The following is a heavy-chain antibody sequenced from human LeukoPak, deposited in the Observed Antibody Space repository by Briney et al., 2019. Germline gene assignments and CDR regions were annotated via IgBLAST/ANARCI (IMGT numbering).Heavy chain of an antibody. CDR2: ISAYNGNT. CDR3: ARGPCGGDCYWVDY. V-gene: IGHV1-18*01. J-gene: IGHJ4*02. CDR1: GYTFTSYG. Sequence: GASVKVSCKASGYTFTSYGISWVRQAPGQGLEWMGRISAYNGNTNYAQKFQGRVTMTTDTSTSTAYMGVRSLRSDDTAVYYCARGPCGGDCYWVDYWGQGTLVTVSS. D-gene: IGHD2-21*01.